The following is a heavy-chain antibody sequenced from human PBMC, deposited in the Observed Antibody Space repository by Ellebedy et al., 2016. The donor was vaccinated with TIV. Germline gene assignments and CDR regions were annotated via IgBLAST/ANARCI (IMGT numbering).Heavy chain of an antibody. Sequence: MPSETLSLTCNVSSSSINTYYWSWIRQSAGKGLEWIGRIHVTGSHNYKPSLKNRVSMSVDASTNQVSLRLSSVTAADTAVYYCARDYGGHSYDSWGQGTLVTVSS. CDR3: ARDYGGHSYDS. CDR2: IHVTGSH. D-gene: IGHD4-23*01. CDR1: SSSINTYY. V-gene: IGHV4-4*07. J-gene: IGHJ4*02.